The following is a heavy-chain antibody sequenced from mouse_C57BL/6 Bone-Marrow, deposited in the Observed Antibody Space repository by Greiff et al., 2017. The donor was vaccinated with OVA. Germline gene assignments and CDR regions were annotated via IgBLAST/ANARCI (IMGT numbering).Heavy chain of an antibody. CDR1: GYSITSCYY. Sequence: EVKLEESGPGLVKPSQSLSLTCSVTGYSITSCYYWNWIRQFPGNKLEWMGYISYDGSNNYNPSLKNRISITRDTSKNQFFLKLNSVTTEDTDTYYCAKEGHCDGYHPAWFADWGQGTLVTVSA. V-gene: IGHV3-6*01. D-gene: IGHD2-3*01. CDR2: ISYDGSN. CDR3: AKEGHCDGYHPAWFAD. J-gene: IGHJ3*01.